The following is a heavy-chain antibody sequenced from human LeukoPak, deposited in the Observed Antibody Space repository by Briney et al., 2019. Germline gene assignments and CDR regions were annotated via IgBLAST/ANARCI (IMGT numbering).Heavy chain of an antibody. CDR3: AELGITMIGGV. CDR1: GFTFSSYS. Sequence: PGGSQRLSCAASGFTFSSYSMNWARQAPGGGLEWVSYISSSSSTIYYADSVKGRFTISRDNAKNSLYLQMNSLRAEDTAVYYCAELGITMIGGVWGKGTTVTISS. CDR2: ISSSSSTI. J-gene: IGHJ6*04. D-gene: IGHD3-10*02. V-gene: IGHV3-48*01.